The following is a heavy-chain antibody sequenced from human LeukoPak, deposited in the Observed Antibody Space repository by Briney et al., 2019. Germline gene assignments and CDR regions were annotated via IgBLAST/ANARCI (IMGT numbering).Heavy chain of an antibody. J-gene: IGHJ4*02. CDR1: GYTFTSYA. V-gene: IGHV7-4-1*02. Sequence: ASVKVSCKASGYTFTSYAMNWVRQAPGQGLGWMGWINTNTGNPTYAQGFTGRFVFSLDTSVSTAYLQISSLKAEDTAVYYCATYGKTGLRYFNYWGQGTLVTVSS. CDR3: ATYGKTGLRYFNY. D-gene: IGHD3-9*01. CDR2: INTNTGNP.